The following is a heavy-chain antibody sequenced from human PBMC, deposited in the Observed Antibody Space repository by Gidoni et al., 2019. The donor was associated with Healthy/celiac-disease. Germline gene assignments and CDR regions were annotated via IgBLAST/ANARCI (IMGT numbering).Heavy chain of an antibody. J-gene: IGHJ3*02. Sequence: LQESGPGLVTPSETLSLTCTVPCGSISTASWIWIRQPAGKGLEWIGRIYTSGSNNYNPSLKSRVTMSVDTSKNQFYLKLSSVTAADTAVYYCARDVSLSDYYDSSGYSSNAFDIWGQGTMVTVSS. V-gene: IGHV4-4*07. CDR3: ARDVSLSDYYDSSGYSSNAFDI. CDR1: CGSISTAS. CDR2: IYTSGSN. D-gene: IGHD3-22*01.